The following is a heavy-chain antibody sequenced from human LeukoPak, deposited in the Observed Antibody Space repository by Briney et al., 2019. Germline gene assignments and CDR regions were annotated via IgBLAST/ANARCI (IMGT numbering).Heavy chain of an antibody. CDR3: ATTAAAGTIGYYYGMDV. CDR2: ISYVGSNK. V-gene: IGHV3-30*03. J-gene: IGHJ6*02. Sequence: PGRSLRLSCAASGFTFSSYGMHWVRQAPGKGLEWVAVISYVGSNKYYADSVKGRFTISRDNSKNTLYLQMNSLRAEDTAVYYCATTAAAGTIGYYYGMDVWGQGTTVTVSS. CDR1: GFTFSSYG. D-gene: IGHD6-13*01.